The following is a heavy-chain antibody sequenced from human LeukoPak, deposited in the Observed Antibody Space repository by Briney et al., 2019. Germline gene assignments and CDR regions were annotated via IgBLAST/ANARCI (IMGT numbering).Heavy chain of an antibody. CDR3: GGCTVGSCHGFDI. D-gene: IGHD2-15*01. J-gene: IGHJ3*02. Sequence: MNWVRQAPGKGLEWVSSISRSGNYIYYADSVEGRFTISRDNAKNSLYLQMNSLRAEDTADCARGGCTVGSCHGFDIWGQGTMVTVSS. CDR2: ISRSGNYI. V-gene: IGHV3-21*01.